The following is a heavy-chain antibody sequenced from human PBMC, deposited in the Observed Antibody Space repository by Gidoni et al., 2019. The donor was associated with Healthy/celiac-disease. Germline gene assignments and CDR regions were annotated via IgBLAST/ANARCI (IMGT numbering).Heavy chain of an antibody. Sequence: QVQPQESGPGLVKPSQTLSLTCTVPGGSISSGGYYWSWIRQHPGKGLEWIGYIYYSGSTYYNPSLKSRVTISVDTSKNQFSLKLSSVTAADTAVYYCATHNDYGEGVDYWGQGTLVTVSS. CDR1: GGSISSGGYY. CDR3: ATHNDYGEGVDY. J-gene: IGHJ4*02. CDR2: IYYSGST. V-gene: IGHV4-31*03. D-gene: IGHD4-17*01.